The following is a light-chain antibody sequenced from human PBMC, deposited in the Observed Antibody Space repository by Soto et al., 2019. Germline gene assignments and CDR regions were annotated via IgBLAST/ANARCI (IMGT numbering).Light chain of an antibody. V-gene: IGLV2-14*03. CDR2: DVS. CDR1: SSDVGGHNY. J-gene: IGLJ1*01. CDR3: SSYTGTSTLV. Sequence: QSALTQPASVSGSTGQSITISCTGTSSDVGGHNYVSWYQQHPGKAPRLMIYDVSLRPSGVSNRFSGSKSVNTASLTISGLQAEDEADYYCSSYTGTSTLVFGTGTKVTVL.